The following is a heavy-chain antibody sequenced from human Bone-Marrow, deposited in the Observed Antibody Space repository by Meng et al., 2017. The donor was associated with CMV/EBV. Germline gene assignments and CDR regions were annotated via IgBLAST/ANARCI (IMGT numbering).Heavy chain of an antibody. J-gene: IGHJ6*02. CDR3: AANPYSSSSLGMDV. D-gene: IGHD6-6*01. V-gene: IGHV1-58*02. Sequence: SVKVSCKASGYTFTSYGISWVRQARGQRLEWIGWIVVGSGNTNYAQKFQERVTITRDMSTSTAYMELSSLRSEDTAVYYCAANPYSSSSLGMDVWGQGTTVTVSS. CDR2: IVVGSGNT. CDR1: GYTFTSYG.